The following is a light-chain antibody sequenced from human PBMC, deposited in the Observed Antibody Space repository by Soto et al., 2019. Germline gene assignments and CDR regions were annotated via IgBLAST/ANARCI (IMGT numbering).Light chain of an antibody. J-gene: IGKJ2*01. Sequence: EIVLTQSPGTLSLSPGERATLSCRASQSVSSGYLAWYQQKPGQGPRLLIYGASSRAIGIPDRFSGSGSGTDFTLTISRLEPEDFAVYYCQKYGSSPPYTFGQGTKLEIK. CDR2: GAS. CDR3: QKYGSSPPYT. V-gene: IGKV3-20*01. CDR1: QSVSSGY.